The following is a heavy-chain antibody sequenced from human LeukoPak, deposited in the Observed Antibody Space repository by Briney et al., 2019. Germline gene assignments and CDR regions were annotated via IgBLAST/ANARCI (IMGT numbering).Heavy chain of an antibody. CDR1: GGSISSYY. CDR3: ARDATVDYGDYGLFDY. Sequence: PSETLSLTCTVSGGSISSYYWSWIRQPPGKGLEWIGYIYYSGSTNYNPSLKSRVTISVDTSKNQFYLKLSSVTAADTAVYYCARDATVDYGDYGLFDYWGQGTLVTVSS. V-gene: IGHV4-59*01. D-gene: IGHD4-17*01. CDR2: IYYSGST. J-gene: IGHJ4*02.